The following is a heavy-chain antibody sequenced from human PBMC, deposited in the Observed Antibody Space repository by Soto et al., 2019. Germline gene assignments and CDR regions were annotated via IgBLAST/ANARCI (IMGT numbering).Heavy chain of an antibody. CDR1: GYTFTSYD. J-gene: IGHJ4*02. Sequence: GASVKVSCKASGYTFTSYDINWVRQATGQGLEWMGWMNPNSGNTGYAQKFQGRVTMTRNTSISTAYMELSSLRSEDTAVYYCAIRLPPIVGANDYWGQGTLVTVSS. D-gene: IGHD1-26*01. V-gene: IGHV1-8*01. CDR3: AIRLPPIVGANDY. CDR2: MNPNSGNT.